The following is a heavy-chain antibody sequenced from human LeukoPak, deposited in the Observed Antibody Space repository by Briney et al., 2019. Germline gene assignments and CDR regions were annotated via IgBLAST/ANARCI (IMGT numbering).Heavy chain of an antibody. V-gene: IGHV4-39*07. CDR3: ARVAYYYGSGRHFDY. J-gene: IGHJ4*02. CDR1: GGSINIRNYY. Sequence: SETLSLTCTVSGGSINIRNYYWAWIRQPPGRQLEWIGSVYSSGSLYYNPSLKSRVTILVDTSKNQFSLKLSSVTAADTAVYYCARVAYYYGSGRHFDYWGQGTLVTVSS. CDR2: VYSSGSL. D-gene: IGHD3-10*01.